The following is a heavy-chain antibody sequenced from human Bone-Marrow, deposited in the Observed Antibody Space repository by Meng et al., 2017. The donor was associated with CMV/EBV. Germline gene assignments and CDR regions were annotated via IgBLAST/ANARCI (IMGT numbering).Heavy chain of an antibody. Sequence: ASVKVSCKASGYTFTSYYMHWVRQAPGQGLEWMGIINPSGGSTSYAQKFQGRVTITTDESTSTAYMELSSLRSEDTAVYYCASRLYSNYFYGMDVWGQGTTVTVSS. D-gene: IGHD4-11*01. V-gene: IGHV1-46*01. CDR1: GYTFTSYY. CDR3: ASRLYSNYFYGMDV. J-gene: IGHJ6*02. CDR2: INPSGGST.